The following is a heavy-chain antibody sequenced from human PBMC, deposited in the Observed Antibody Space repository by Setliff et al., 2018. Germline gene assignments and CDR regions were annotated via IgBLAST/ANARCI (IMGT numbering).Heavy chain of an antibody. V-gene: IGHV5-51*01. CDR2: IYPGDSDT. CDR3: ARLRIALWRDDAFDI. D-gene: IGHD6-13*01. J-gene: IGHJ3*02. CDR1: GYSCTNYW. Sequence: PGESLKISCKGSGYSCTNYWIGWVRQMPGKGLEWMGIIYPGDSDTRYSPSFQGQVTISADKSISTAYLQWSGLKASDTAMYYCARLRIALWRDDAFDIWGQGTMVTVSS.